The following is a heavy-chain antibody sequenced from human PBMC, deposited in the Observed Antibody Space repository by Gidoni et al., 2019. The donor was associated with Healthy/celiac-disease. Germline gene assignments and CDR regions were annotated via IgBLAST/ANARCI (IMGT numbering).Heavy chain of an antibody. Sequence: EVQLVESGGGLVKPGGSLRLSCSASGFTFSSYSMHWVRQAPGKGRGWGSSISSSSSYIYYADSVKGRFTISRDNAKNSMYLQMNSLRAEDTAVYYCAREIRHIVVVTAPRAYFDYWGQGTLVTVSS. V-gene: IGHV3-21*01. CDR3: AREIRHIVVVTAPRAYFDY. J-gene: IGHJ4*02. CDR1: GFTFSSYS. CDR2: ISSSSSYI. D-gene: IGHD2-21*02.